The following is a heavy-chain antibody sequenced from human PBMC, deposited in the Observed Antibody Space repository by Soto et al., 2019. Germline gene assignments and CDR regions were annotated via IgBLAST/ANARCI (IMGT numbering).Heavy chain of an antibody. V-gene: IGHV3-23*01. CDR3: AKEGDAGYYYYYNMGV. CDR2: ISGSGGRT. Sequence: EVQLLESGGGLVQPGGSLRLSSAASGFTFSRYAMSWVRQAPGKGLELVSAISGSGGRTYYADSVKGRFTISRDNSKNTLYLQMNSLRDEDTAVYYCAKEGDAGYYYYYNMGVWGKGTNVTVSS. D-gene: IGHD3-16*01. CDR1: GFTFSRYA. J-gene: IGHJ6*03.